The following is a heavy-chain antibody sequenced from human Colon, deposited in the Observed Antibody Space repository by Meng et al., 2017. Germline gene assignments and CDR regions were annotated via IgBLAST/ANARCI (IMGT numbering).Heavy chain of an antibody. Sequence: QVQLQESGPGLVKPSETPSLACSVSGASVSVNSYWSWVRQPPGRGLEWIGQIDHRGSAYYRPSLNSRVTMSLDKSRNQFSLRLTSVTAADTAVYYCARHGGYYQDFWGQGTLVTVSS. V-gene: IGHV4-4*02. CDR2: IDHRGSA. CDR3: ARHGGYYQDF. CDR1: GASVSVNSY. J-gene: IGHJ4*02. D-gene: IGHD4-23*01.